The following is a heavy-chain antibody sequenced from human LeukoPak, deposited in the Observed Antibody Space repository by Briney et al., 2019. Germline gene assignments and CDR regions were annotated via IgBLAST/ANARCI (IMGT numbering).Heavy chain of an antibody. Sequence: SETLSLTCTVSGGSISSSSYHWGWIRQPPGKGLEWIGSIYYSGSTYYNPSLKSRVTISVDTSKNQFSLKLSSVTAADTAVYYCARYGGRRFLEWLLYKGSFDYWGQGTLVTVSS. CDR2: IYYSGST. V-gene: IGHV4-39*01. CDR1: GGSISSSSYH. CDR3: ARYGGRRFLEWLLYKGSFDY. D-gene: IGHD3-3*01. J-gene: IGHJ4*02.